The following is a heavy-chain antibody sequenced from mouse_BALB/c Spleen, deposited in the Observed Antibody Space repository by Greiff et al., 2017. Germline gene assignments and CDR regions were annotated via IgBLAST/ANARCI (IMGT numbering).Heavy chain of an antibody. CDR3: ARRTYYDYDEGAMDY. J-gene: IGHJ4*01. Sequence: VQLQQSGPELVKPGASVKISCKASGYTFTDYNMHWVKQSHGKSLEWIGYIYPYNGGTGYNQKFKSKATLTVDNSSSTAYMELRSLTSEDSAVYYCARRTYYDYDEGAMDYWGQGTSVTVSS. CDR2: IYPYNGGT. CDR1: GYTFTDYN. V-gene: IGHV1S29*02. D-gene: IGHD2-4*01.